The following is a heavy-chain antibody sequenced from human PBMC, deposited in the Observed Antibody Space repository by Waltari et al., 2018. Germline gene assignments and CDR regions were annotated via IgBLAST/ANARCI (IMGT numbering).Heavy chain of an antibody. CDR2: IYYSGST. D-gene: IGHD5-12*01. V-gene: IGHV4-59*12. J-gene: IGHJ4*02. CDR3: ARAERWLQPDY. Sequence: QVQLQESGPGLVKPSETLSLTCTVSGDSIRTYYWTWIRQPPGKGLEWIGYIYYSGSTNNNPSLKSRVTISVDTSKNQFSLKLTSVTAADTAVYYCARAERWLQPDYWGQGTLVTVSS. CDR1: GDSIRTYY.